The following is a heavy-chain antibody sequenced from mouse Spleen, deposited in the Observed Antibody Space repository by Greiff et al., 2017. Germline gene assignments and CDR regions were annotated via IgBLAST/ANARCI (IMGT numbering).Heavy chain of an antibody. Sequence: EVQRVESGGGLVKPGGSLKLSCAASGFTFSDYGMHWVRQAPEKGLEWVAYISSGSSTIYYADTVKGRFTISRDNAKNTLFLQMTSLRSEDTAMYYCATYDYDDGYYFDYWGQGTTLTVSS. CDR3: ATYDYDDGYYFDY. CDR2: ISSGSSTI. CDR1: GFTFSDYG. J-gene: IGHJ2*01. V-gene: IGHV5-17*01. D-gene: IGHD2-4*01.